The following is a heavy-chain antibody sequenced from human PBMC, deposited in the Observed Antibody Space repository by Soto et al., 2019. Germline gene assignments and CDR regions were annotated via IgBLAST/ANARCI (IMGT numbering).Heavy chain of an antibody. V-gene: IGHV1-2*02. D-gene: IGHD4-4*01. Sequence: ASVKVSCKASGYTFTGYYVLWVRQAPGQGLEWMGWMNPRSGGSKYAQAFQDRVTMTRDASISTAYMEMTSLRHGDTAVYFCARSDDSTSYPLDLWGPGTLVTVSS. CDR1: GYTFTGYY. CDR3: ARSDDSTSYPLDL. CDR2: MNPRSGGS. J-gene: IGHJ5*02.